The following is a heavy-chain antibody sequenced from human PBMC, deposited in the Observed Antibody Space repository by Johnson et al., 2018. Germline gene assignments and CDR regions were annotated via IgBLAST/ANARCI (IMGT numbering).Heavy chain of an antibody. CDR1: GFTFSSYG. D-gene: IGHD1-26*01. CDR3: ARERIVGATMVPGSMDV. J-gene: IGHJ6*03. CDR2: ISYDGSNK. V-gene: IGHV3-30*03. Sequence: LRLSCAASGFTFSSYGMHWVRQAPGKGLEWVAVISYDGSNKYYADSVKSRFTISRDNSKNTLYLQMNSLRAEETAVYYCARERIVGATMVPGSMDVWGKGTTVTVSS.